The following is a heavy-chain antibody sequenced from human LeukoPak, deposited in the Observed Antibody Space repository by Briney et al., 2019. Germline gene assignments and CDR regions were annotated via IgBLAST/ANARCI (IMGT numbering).Heavy chain of an antibody. V-gene: IGHV1-18*01. CDR3: ARPRVAGSLDY. D-gene: IGHD6-19*01. CDR1: GYTFTSYG. J-gene: IGHJ4*02. CDR2: ISGYNAKT. Sequence: ASVKVSCKTSGYTFTSYGISWVRQAPGHGLEWMGWISGYNAKTNYAQKFQGRVTMTIDTSTSTVYMELRSLRSDDTAVYYCARPRVAGSLDYWGQGTLVTVSS.